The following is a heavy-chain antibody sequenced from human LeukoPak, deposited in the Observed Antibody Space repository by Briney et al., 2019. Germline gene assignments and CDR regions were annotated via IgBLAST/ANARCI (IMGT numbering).Heavy chain of an antibody. Sequence: TSETLSLTCTVSGGSISSSSYYWGWIRQPPGKGLEWIGYIYYSGSTYYNPSLKSRVTISVDTSKNQFSLKLSSVTAADTAVYYCASGYCSSTSCPGDAFDIWGQGTMVTVSS. J-gene: IGHJ3*02. CDR2: IYYSGST. CDR1: GGSISSSSYY. D-gene: IGHD2-2*03. CDR3: ASGYCSSTSCPGDAFDI. V-gene: IGHV4-30-4*08.